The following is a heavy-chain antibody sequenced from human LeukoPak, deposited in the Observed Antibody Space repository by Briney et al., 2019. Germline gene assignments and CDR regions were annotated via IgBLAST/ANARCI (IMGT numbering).Heavy chain of an antibody. J-gene: IGHJ3*02. Sequence: PGGSLRLSCAASVFTFSSYSMNSVRQAPGKGLEWISYFSTSSGTISYADSVKGRFTISRDNAKNSLYLQMNSLRAEDTAVYYYARDSMYAFDIWGQGTMVTVSS. D-gene: IGHD2-2*01. V-gene: IGHV3-48*01. CDR1: VFTFSSYS. CDR2: FSTSSGTI. CDR3: ARDSMYAFDI.